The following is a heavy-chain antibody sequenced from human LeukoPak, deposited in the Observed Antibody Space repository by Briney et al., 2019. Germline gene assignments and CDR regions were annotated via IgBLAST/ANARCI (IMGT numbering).Heavy chain of an antibody. CDR1: GDSITSSY. CDR2: IFYSGDT. D-gene: IGHD3-10*01. CDR3: ARLAYYSYAFDI. Sequence: SETLSLTCTVSGDSITSSYWSWIRQPPGKGLEYIGYIFYSGDTNYNPSLRSRVTLSLDMFNNQFSLRLSSVTAADTAVYYCARLAYYSYAFDIWGQGTMDTVSS. V-gene: IGHV4-59*08. J-gene: IGHJ3*02.